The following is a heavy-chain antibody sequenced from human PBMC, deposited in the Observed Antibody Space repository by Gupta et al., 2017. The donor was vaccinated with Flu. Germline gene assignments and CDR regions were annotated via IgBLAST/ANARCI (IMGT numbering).Heavy chain of an antibody. D-gene: IGHD3-9*01. Sequence: EVQLVESGGGLVKPGGSLRLSCAASGFTFSSYSMNWVRQAPGKGLEGVSSISSSSSYIYYADSVKGRFTISRDNAKNSLYLQMNSLRAEDTAVYYRARDPFDPPQYGMDVWGQGTTVTVSS. CDR3: ARDPFDPPQYGMDV. V-gene: IGHV3-21*01. CDR2: ISSSSSYI. J-gene: IGHJ6*02. CDR1: GFTFSSYS.